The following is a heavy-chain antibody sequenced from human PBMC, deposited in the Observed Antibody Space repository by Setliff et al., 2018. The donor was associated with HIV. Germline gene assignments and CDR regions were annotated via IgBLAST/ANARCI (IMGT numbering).Heavy chain of an antibody. CDR1: GGTFSSYA. D-gene: IGHD6-19*01. Sequence: GASVKVSCKASGGTFSSYAISWVRQAPGQGLEWMGGIIPILGIANYAQKFQGRVTITRDTSASTAYMELSSLRSEDTAVYYCARIIGIAVADAFDIWGQGTMVTVSS. CDR2: IIPILGIA. V-gene: IGHV1-69*10. J-gene: IGHJ3*02. CDR3: ARIIGIAVADAFDI.